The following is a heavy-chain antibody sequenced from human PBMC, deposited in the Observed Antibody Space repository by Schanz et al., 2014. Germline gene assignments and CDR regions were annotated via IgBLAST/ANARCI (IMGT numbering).Heavy chain of an antibody. D-gene: IGHD1-26*01. Sequence: EVQLVESGGGLIQPGGSLRLSCAASGFGFSSYSMNWVHQAPGKGLEWVSYISGSSRTIYYADSMKGRFTVSRDNAENALYLQMNSLRAEDTAVYYCARDHATESYYSAGPPIDYWGQGTLLAVSS. J-gene: IGHJ4*02. V-gene: IGHV3-48*01. CDR1: GFGFSSYS. CDR3: ARDHATESYYSAGPPIDY. CDR2: ISGSSRTI.